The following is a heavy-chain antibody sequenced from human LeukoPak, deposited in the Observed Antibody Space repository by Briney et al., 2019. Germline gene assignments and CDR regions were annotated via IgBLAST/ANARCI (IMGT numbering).Heavy chain of an antibody. V-gene: IGHV3-21*01. Sequence: GGSLRLSCAASGFTFSSYSMNWVRQAPGKGLEWVSSISSSSSYIYYADSVKGRFTISRDNAKNSLYLQMNSLRAEDTAVYYCARAYSSGYYYYYGMDVWGQGTTVTVSS. J-gene: IGHJ6*01. CDR2: ISSSSSYI. CDR3: ARAYSSGYYYYYGMDV. CDR1: GFTFSSYS. D-gene: IGHD3-22*01.